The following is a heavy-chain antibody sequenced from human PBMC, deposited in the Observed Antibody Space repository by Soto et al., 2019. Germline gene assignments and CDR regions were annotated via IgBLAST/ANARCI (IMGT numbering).Heavy chain of an antibody. V-gene: IGHV1-46*01. CDR3: ARATRSGSPHFNH. J-gene: IGHJ4*02. D-gene: IGHD5-12*01. CDR1: GYTFSNYY. Sequence: ASVKVSCKGAGYTFSNYYMHWVRQAPGQGLEWMGIINPSGDSTSYAQEFQGRVTMTRETSTSTLYMELSSLRSEDTAVYYCARATRSGSPHFNHWGQGTLVTVSS. CDR2: INPSGDST.